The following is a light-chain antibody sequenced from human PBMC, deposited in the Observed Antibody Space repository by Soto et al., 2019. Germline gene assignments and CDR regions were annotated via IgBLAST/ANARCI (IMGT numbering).Light chain of an antibody. CDR3: QQYNVWPPIT. CDR2: DTS. CDR1: QSVSSK. J-gene: IGKJ5*01. Sequence: EIVMTESPATQSVSPGERATLSCRASQSVSSKLAWYQQRPGQAPRLVIYDTSTRATGIPARFSGSGSGTEFTLTISSLQSEDFAVYYCQQYNVWPPITFGQGTRLEIK. V-gene: IGKV3-15*01.